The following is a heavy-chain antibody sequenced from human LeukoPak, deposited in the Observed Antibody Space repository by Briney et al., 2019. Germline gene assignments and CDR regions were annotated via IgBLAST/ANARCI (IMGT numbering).Heavy chain of an antibody. Sequence: GGSLRLSCAASGFTFSSYGMHWVRQAPGKGLEWVAVISYDGSNKYYADSVKGRFTISRDNSKNTLYLQMNSLRAEDTAVYYCARDTYYYGSGSLFDYWGQGTLVAVSS. D-gene: IGHD3-10*01. J-gene: IGHJ4*02. CDR2: ISYDGSNK. CDR3: ARDTYYYGSGSLFDY. V-gene: IGHV3-30*03. CDR1: GFTFSSYG.